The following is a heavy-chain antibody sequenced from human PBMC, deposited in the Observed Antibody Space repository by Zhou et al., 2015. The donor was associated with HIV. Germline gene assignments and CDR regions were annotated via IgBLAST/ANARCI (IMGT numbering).Heavy chain of an antibody. Sequence: QVQLVQSGAEVKKPGSSVKVSCKASGGTFSSYAISWVRQAPGQGLEWMGGIIPIFGTANYAQKFQGRVTITADESTSTAYMELSSLRSEDTAVYYCAREPREYYYDSSGSFDYWGQGTLVTVSS. D-gene: IGHD3-22*01. CDR1: GGTFSSYA. V-gene: IGHV1-69*01. CDR3: AREPREYYYDSSGSFDY. J-gene: IGHJ4*02. CDR2: IIPIFGTA.